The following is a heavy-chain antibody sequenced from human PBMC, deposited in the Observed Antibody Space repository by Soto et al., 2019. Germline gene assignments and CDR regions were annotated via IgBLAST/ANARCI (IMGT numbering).Heavy chain of an antibody. J-gene: IGHJ6*02. V-gene: IGHV4-59*01. D-gene: IGHD2-21*02. Sequence: QMQLQESGPGLVKPSETLSLTCSVSGSSISHNYWSWIRLPPGGGLEWIGFIDYSGRTKYNPSFTSRITMSVDTSKNPFSLTVDLVTAADTPLYYAHGDDGYEVDVWGQGTMVIVSS. CDR1: GSSISHNY. CDR3: HGDDGYEVDV. CDR2: IDYSGRT.